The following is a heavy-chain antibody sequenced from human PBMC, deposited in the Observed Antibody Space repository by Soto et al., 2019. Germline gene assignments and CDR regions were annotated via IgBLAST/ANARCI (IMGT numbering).Heavy chain of an antibody. Sequence: QVQLVQSGAEEKKPGASVQVSCKASGYTFSSYAMHWVRQAPGQRLEWMGWINAGNGNTKYSQKFQGRVTITRDTSASTAYMELSSLISEDTAVYDCARGGPPIDYWGQGTLVTVSS. D-gene: IGHD3-10*01. CDR1: GYTFSSYA. V-gene: IGHV1-3*05. CDR3: ARGGPPIDY. CDR2: INAGNGNT. J-gene: IGHJ4*02.